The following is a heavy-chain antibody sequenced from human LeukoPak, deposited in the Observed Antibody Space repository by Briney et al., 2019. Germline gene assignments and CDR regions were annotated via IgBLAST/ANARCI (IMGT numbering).Heavy chain of an antibody. Sequence: SVKVSCKASGGTFSSYAISWVRQAPGQGLEWMGGIIPIFGTANYAQKFQGRVTITADESTSTAYMELSSLRSEDTSVYYCARARDIKGDWFDPWGQGTLVTVSS. V-gene: IGHV1-69*01. CDR2: IIPIFGTA. J-gene: IGHJ5*02. CDR1: GGTFSSYA. CDR3: ARARDIKGDWFDP. D-gene: IGHD5-12*01.